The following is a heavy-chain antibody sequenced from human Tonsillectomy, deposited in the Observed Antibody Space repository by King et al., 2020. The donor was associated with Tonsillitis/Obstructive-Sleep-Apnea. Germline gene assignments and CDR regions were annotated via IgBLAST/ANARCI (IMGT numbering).Heavy chain of an antibody. CDR3: ARTPYYDFWSGYYINCFDP. J-gene: IGHJ5*02. V-gene: IGHV5-51*01. D-gene: IGHD3-3*01. CDR2: IYPGDSDT. CDR1: GYNFTSYW. Sequence: VQLVQSGAEVKKPGESLKISCKGSGYNFTSYWIGWVRQMPGKGLEWMGIIYPGDSDTRYSPSFQGQVTMSADKSINTAYLQWSSLKASDTAMYYCARTPYYDFWSGYYINCFDPWGQGTLVTVSS.